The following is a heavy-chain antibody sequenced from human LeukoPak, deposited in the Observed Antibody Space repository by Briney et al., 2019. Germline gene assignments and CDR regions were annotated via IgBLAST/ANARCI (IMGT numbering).Heavy chain of an antibody. CDR1: GFTFSGYA. D-gene: IGHD6-6*01. V-gene: IGHV3-23*01. Sequence: GGSLRLSCAASGFTFSGYAMSWVRQAPGKGLEWVSAISGSGSSTYYADSVKGRFAISRDNSKNTLYLQMNGLRAEDTAVYYCAKGEYSSSSEFDYWGQGTLVTVSS. CDR2: ISGSGSST. CDR3: AKGEYSSSSEFDY. J-gene: IGHJ4*02.